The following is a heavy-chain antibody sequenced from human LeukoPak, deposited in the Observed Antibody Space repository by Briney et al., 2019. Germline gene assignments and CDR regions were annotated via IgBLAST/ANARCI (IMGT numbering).Heavy chain of an antibody. CDR1: GFTFSTYE. CDR2: ISSSTTYI. Sequence: GGSLRLSCAASGFTFSTYEMTWVRQAPGQGLEWLSSISSSTTYIYYADSVKGRFTISRDNAKNSLYLQIHSLRAEDTAVYFSATDYGYYFDYWGQGTLVAVSS. CDR3: ATDYGYYFDY. D-gene: IGHD4-17*01. V-gene: IGHV3-21*01. J-gene: IGHJ4*02.